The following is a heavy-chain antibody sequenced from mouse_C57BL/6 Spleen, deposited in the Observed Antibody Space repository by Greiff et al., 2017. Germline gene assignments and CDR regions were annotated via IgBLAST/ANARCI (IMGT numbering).Heavy chain of an antibody. J-gene: IGHJ3*01. CDR3: ASYYYGLTY. CDR1: GYTFTSYW. D-gene: IGHD1-1*01. V-gene: IGHV1-64*01. CDR2: IHPNSGST. Sequence: QVQLQQPGAELVKPGASVKLSCKASGYTFTSYWMHWVKQRPGQGLEWIGMIHPNSGSTNYNEKFKSKATLTVDKSSSTAYMQLSSLTSEDSAVYYCASYYYGLTYWGQGTLVTVSA.